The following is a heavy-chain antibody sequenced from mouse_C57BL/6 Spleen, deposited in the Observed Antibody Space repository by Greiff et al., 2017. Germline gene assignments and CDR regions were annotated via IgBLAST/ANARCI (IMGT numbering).Heavy chain of an antibody. V-gene: IGHV1-55*01. CDR1: GYTFTSYW. CDR3: GRGDYDYDAYCAMGY. J-gene: IGHJ4*01. Sequence: QVQLQQPGAELVKPGASVKMSCKASGYTFTSYWIPWVKQRPGQGLEWIGDIYPGSGSTNYNEKFKSKATLTVDTSSSTAYMQLSSLTSEDSAVYYYGRGDYDYDAYCAMGYWGQGASVTVAS. D-gene: IGHD2-4*01. CDR2: IYPGSGST.